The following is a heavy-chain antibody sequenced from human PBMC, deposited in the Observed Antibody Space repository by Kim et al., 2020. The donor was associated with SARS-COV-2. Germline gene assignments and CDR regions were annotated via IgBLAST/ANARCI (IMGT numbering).Heavy chain of an antibody. CDR2: INSGVGDT. Sequence: GGSLRLSCEASGFTFSNYWMNWVRQGPGKGLVWVSRINSGVGDTHYADSVKGRFTISRDNAENTLHLQLNSLGVEDTAIYYCARGTFQQGFDPWGQGTLVTVSS. CDR1: GFTFSNYW. CDR3: ARGTFQQGFDP. J-gene: IGHJ5*02. V-gene: IGHV3-74*01.